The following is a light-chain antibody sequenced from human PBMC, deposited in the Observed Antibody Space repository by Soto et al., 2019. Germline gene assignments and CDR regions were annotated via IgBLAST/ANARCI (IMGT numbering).Light chain of an antibody. V-gene: IGKV3-20*01. CDR3: QRYDGSSWT. CDR2: GAS. J-gene: IGKJ1*01. Sequence: EIVLTQSPGTVSLSPGERATLSCRASQRVSSNWLAWYQQKPGQAPRLLISGASNRAAGTPDRFSGSGSGTDFTLTISRLEPEDFAVYYCQRYDGSSWTFGQGTKVDI. CDR1: QRVSSNW.